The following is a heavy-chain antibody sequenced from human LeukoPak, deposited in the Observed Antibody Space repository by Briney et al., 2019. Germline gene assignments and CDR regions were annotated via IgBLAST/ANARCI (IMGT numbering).Heavy chain of an antibody. CDR3: AKRPSDYGDYVSYFDY. V-gene: IGHV3-30*18. J-gene: IGHJ4*02. CDR2: ISDDGRRK. CDR1: GFIFISYG. Sequence: PGGSLRLSCAASGFIFISYGMHWVRQAPGKGLEGVGVISDDGRRKDYADSVKGRFTISRDNSKDTLYLQMNSLRAEDTAVYYCAKRPSDYGDYVSYFDYWGQGTLVTVSS. D-gene: IGHD4-17*01.